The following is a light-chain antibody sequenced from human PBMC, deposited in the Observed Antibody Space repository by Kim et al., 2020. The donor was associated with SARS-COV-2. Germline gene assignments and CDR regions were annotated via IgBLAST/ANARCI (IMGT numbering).Light chain of an antibody. Sequence: GKRVTSSCSGSSCNLGSRYVSWYQPLPGTAPKLLIYTDNLRPSGVPDRFSGSKSGTSASLAISGLQSEDEADYYCAAWDDGLRGRMFGGGTKVTIL. CDR3: AAWDDGLRGRM. V-gene: IGLV1-44*01. CDR2: TDN. CDR1: SCNLGSRY. J-gene: IGLJ3*02.